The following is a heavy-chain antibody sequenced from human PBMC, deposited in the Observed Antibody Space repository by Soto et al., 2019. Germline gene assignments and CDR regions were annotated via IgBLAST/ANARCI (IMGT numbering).Heavy chain of an antibody. V-gene: IGHV1-18*01. CDR3: ARGHYDYVCFIHSCETYYDGQDV. CDR1: GYTFTIYG. D-gene: IGHD3-16*01. Sequence: DSVKGYCKASGYTFTIYGISWVRQAPGQGLEWMGWISAYNGNTNYAQKLQGRVTMTTDTSTSTAYMELRSLRSDDTAVYYCARGHYDYVCFIHSCETYYDGQDVSAQGTT. J-gene: IGHJ6*02. CDR2: ISAYNGNT.